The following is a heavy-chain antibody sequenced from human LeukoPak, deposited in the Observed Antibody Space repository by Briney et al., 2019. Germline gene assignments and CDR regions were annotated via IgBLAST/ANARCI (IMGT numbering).Heavy chain of an antibody. V-gene: IGHV3-7*01. J-gene: IGHJ4*02. CDR2: IKEDGSEK. CDR3: ARVQVYDGNFYRANDY. Sequence: GGSLRLSCAASGFTFSNYCMTWVRQAPGKGLEWVANIKEDGSEKYYVDSVKGRFTMSRDNAKSSLYLQMNSLRAEDTAVYYCARVQVYDGNFYRANDYWGQGTLVTVSS. D-gene: IGHD2/OR15-2a*01. CDR1: GFTFSNYC.